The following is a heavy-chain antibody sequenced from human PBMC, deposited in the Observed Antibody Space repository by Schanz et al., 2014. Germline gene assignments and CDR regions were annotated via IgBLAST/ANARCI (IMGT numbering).Heavy chain of an antibody. CDR1: GFTFSRYN. J-gene: IGHJ4*02. Sequence: EVQLVESGGGLVKPGGSLRLSCAGTGFTFSRYNMNWVRQAPGRGLEWVSSISRSSGRIYYSDSVKGRFTISRDNAKNTLYLQMSSLRTEDTAVYFCAGGRAVVTPLDFWGQGTLVTVSS. D-gene: IGHD2-15*01. CDR2: ISRSSGRI. V-gene: IGHV3-21*01. CDR3: AGGRAVVTPLDF.